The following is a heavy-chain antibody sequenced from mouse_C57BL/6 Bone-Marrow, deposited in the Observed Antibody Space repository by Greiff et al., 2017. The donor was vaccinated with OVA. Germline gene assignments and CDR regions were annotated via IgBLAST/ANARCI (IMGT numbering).Heavy chain of an antibody. CDR1: GYTFTDYY. CDR2: IYPGSGNN. J-gene: IGHJ1*03. D-gene: IGHD1-1*02. Sequence: LVESGAELVRPGASVKLSCKASGYTFTDYYINWVKQRPGQGLEWIARIYPGSGNNYYNEKFKGKATLTAEKSSSTAYMQLSSLTSEDSAVYFCARSGLWSYWYFDVWGTGTTVTVSS. V-gene: IGHV1-76*01. CDR3: ARSGLWSYWYFDV.